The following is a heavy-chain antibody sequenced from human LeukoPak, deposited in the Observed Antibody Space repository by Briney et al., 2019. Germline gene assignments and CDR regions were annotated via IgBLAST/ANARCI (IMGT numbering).Heavy chain of an antibody. CDR2: FRGGGGST. Sequence: GGPLRLSFAPSGFTFTGLAMAGFARAPGRGRDGVPPFRGGGGSTYYADSVKGRFTISRDNSKNTLYLQMNSLRAEDTAVYYCAKLGSVIVPAAIPAYCFDYWGQGTLVTVSS. CDR3: AKLGSVIVPAAIPAYCFDY. V-gene: IGHV3-23*01. D-gene: IGHD2-2*02. J-gene: IGHJ4*02. CDR1: GFTFTGLA.